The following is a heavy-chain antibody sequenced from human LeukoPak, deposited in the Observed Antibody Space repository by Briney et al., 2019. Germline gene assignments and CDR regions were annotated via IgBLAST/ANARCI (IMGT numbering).Heavy chain of an antibody. J-gene: IGHJ6*03. Sequence: SETLSLTCTVSGGSISSSSYYWDWVRQPPGKGLEWIGNVYYGGNTFYNSSLESRVTISVDMSKNQFSLKLSSLTAADSAVYYCARQRADYFYHYLDVWGKGTSVTVSS. CDR3: ARQRADYFYHYLDV. V-gene: IGHV4-39*01. CDR2: VYYGGNT. CDR1: GGSISSSSYY.